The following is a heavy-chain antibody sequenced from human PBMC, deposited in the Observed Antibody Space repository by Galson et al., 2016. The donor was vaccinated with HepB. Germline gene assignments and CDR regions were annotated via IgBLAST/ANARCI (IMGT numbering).Heavy chain of an antibody. J-gene: IGHJ4*02. V-gene: IGHV3-7*01. D-gene: IGHD5-12*01. CDR3: ARDSGYNEHGGFDN. CDR1: AFTFSTYW. CDR2: INQDGSEK. Sequence: SLRLSCAASAFTFSTYWRSWVRQAPGKGLEWVANINQDGSEKTYVDSVMGRFTISRDSSSNTLYLQIRSLRAEDTAVYYCARDSGYNEHGGFDNWGQGTLVTVSS.